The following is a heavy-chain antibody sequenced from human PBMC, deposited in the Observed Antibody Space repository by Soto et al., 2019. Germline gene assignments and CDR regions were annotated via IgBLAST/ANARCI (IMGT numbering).Heavy chain of an antibody. V-gene: IGHV6-1*01. J-gene: IGHJ5*02. D-gene: IGHD2-21*01. CDR2: TYYRSKWYN. CDR1: GYSVSSNSAA. Sequence: SQTLSLTCAISGYSVSSNSAAWNWIRQSPSRGLEWLGRTYYRSKWYNDYAVSVKSRITINPDTSKNQFSLRLNSVTPEDTAVYYCARGGSDYPPRWFDPWGQGTLVTVSS. CDR3: ARGGSDYPPRWFDP.